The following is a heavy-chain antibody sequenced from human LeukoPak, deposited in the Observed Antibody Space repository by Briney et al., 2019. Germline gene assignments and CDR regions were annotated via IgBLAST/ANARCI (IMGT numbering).Heavy chain of an antibody. CDR1: GGTFSSYA. D-gene: IGHD1-7*01. J-gene: IGHJ4*02. CDR3: ARGPLKGAGTMFYFDY. V-gene: IGHV1-69*13. Sequence: SVKVSCKASGGTFSSYAISWVRQAPGQGLEWMGGIIPIFGTANYAQKFQGRVTITADESTSTAYMELSSLRSEDTAVYYCARGPLKGAGTMFYFDYWGQGTLVTVSS. CDR2: IIPIFGTA.